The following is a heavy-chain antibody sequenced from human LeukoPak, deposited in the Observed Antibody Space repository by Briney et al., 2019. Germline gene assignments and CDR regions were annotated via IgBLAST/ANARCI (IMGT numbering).Heavy chain of an antibody. CDR3: ARLVTMVRGGSNWFDP. Sequence: SQTLSLTCTVSGGSISSGSYYWSWIRQPAGKGLEWIERIYTSGSTNYNPSLKSRVTISVDTSKNQFSLKLSSVTAADTAVYYCARLVTMVRGGSNWFDPWGQGTLVTVSS. D-gene: IGHD3-10*01. J-gene: IGHJ5*02. CDR2: IYTSGST. CDR1: GGSISSGSYY. V-gene: IGHV4-61*02.